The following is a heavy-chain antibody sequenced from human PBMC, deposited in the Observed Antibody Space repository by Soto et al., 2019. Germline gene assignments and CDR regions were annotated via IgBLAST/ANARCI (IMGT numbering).Heavy chain of an antibody. V-gene: IGHV3-33*01. J-gene: IGHJ4*02. Sequence: QVQLVESGGGLVQPGRSLRLSCAASGFTFSSYGMHWVRQAPGKGLEWVAVIWSDGSNKYYADSVKGRFTISRDNSKNPLYLQMNSLRAEDTAVYYCAREGGYCRGGSCYFDYLGQGTLVTVTS. D-gene: IGHD2-15*01. CDR3: AREGGYCRGGSCYFDY. CDR1: GFTFSSYG. CDR2: IWSDGSNK.